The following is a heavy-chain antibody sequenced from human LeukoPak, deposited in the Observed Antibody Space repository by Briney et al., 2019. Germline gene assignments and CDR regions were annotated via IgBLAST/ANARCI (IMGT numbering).Heavy chain of an antibody. V-gene: IGHV4-34*01. Sequence: PSETLSLTCAVYGGSFSGYYWSWIRQPPGKGLEWIGEIHHSGITNYNSSLKSRVTISIDTSKNHFSLKMTSVTAADTAVYYCARTITSNWFDPWGQGTLVTVFS. J-gene: IGHJ5*02. CDR3: ARTITSNWFDP. CDR2: IHHSGIT. CDR1: GGSFSGYY.